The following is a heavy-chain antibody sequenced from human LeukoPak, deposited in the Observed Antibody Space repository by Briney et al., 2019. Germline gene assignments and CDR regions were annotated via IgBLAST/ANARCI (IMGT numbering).Heavy chain of an antibody. CDR2: ISYDGSNK. Sequence: PGGSLRLSCAASGFTFSSYAMHWVRQAPGKGLEWVAVISYDGSNKYYADSVKGRFTISRDNSKNTLYLQMNSLRAEDTAVYYCARDVGSSWYDYWGQGTLVTVSS. CDR3: ARDVGSSWYDY. CDR1: GFTFSSYA. J-gene: IGHJ4*02. D-gene: IGHD6-13*01. V-gene: IGHV3-30-3*01.